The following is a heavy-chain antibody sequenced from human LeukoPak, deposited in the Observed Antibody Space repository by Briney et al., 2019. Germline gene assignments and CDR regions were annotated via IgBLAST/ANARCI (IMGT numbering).Heavy chain of an antibody. Sequence: GASVKVSCKASGYTFTGYYMHWVRQAPGQGLEWMGWINPNSGGTNYAQKFQGRVTMTRDTSISTAYMELSRLRSDDTAVYYCARPLSGSYDYFDYCGQGTLVTVSS. CDR3: ARPLSGSYDYFDY. CDR2: INPNSGGT. CDR1: GYTFTGYY. D-gene: IGHD1-26*01. J-gene: IGHJ4*02. V-gene: IGHV1-2*02.